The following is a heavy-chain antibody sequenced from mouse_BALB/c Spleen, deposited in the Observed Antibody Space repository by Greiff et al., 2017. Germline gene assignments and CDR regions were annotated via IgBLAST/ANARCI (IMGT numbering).Heavy chain of an antibody. Sequence: VQLQQSGAELARPGASVKMSCKASGYTFTSYTMHWVKQRPGQGLEWIGYINPSSGYTNYNQKFKDKATLTADKSSSTAYMQLSSLTSEDSAVYYCARSDDYDVWFADWGQGTLVTVSA. V-gene: IGHV1-4*01. CDR2: INPSSGYT. CDR1: GYTFTSYT. J-gene: IGHJ3*01. CDR3: ARSDDYDVWFAD. D-gene: IGHD2-4*01.